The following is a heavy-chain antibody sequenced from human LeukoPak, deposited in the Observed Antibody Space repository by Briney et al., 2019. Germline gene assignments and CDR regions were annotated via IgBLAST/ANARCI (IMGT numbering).Heavy chain of an antibody. CDR3: ARSSPDPDY. CDR1: GFSFTNYW. J-gene: IGHJ4*02. CDR2: IYPGDSDI. Sequence: GESLQISCQGSGFSFTNYWIAWVRQMPGKGLEWMGIIYPGDSDITYSPSFHGQVTISADKSISTAYLQWSSLKASDTAMYYCARSSPDPDYWGQGTLVTVSS. V-gene: IGHV5-51*01.